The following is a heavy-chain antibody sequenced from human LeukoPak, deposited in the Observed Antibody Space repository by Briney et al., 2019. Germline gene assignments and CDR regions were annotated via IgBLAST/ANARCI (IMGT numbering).Heavy chain of an antibody. CDR2: IYYNGKT. CDR3: ARPSGDILTGYYGL. CDR1: GGSISSSSYY. V-gene: IGHV4-39*01. Sequence: SETLSLTCTVSGGSISSSSYYWGWIRQPPGMGLEWIGSIYYNGKTFYNPSLKSRVTISADKSKNQFSLKLSSVTAADTAVYYCARPSGDILTGYYGLWGQGTLVTVSS. J-gene: IGHJ4*02. D-gene: IGHD3-9*01.